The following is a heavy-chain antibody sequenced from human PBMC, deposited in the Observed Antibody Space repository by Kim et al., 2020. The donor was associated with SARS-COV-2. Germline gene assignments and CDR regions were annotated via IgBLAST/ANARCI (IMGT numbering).Heavy chain of an antibody. J-gene: IGHJ4*02. CDR3: ARERRPTEVPEMDFDY. CDR2: INPKNGGT. V-gene: IGHV1-2*06. Sequence: ASVKVSCKPSGYDFTGYNIHWVRQAPGQGLEWMGRINPKNGGTHYGEKFQGRVTVTKDTSIKTAYMEVSRLRSDDTAVYYCARERRPTEVPEMDFDYWGLGTLFTVSS. CDR1: GYDFTGYN. D-gene: IGHD6-25*01.